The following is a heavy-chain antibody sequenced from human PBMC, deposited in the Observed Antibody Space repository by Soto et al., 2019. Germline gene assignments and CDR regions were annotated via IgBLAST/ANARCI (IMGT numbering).Heavy chain of an antibody. CDR1: QRTFTSYG. J-gene: IGHJ6*02. V-gene: IGHV1-69*13. CDR3: ARTPNHFIVALGESTHYYGLDV. Sequence: SVKVSCKASQRTFTSYGLSWVRQAPGQGLEWLGTIIPMFGTANYAQRFQGRVTITADEFTSTAYMELSSPTSEDTAVYFCARTPNHFIVALGESTHYYGLDVWGQGTTVTVSS. CDR2: IIPMFGTA. D-gene: IGHD2-21*01.